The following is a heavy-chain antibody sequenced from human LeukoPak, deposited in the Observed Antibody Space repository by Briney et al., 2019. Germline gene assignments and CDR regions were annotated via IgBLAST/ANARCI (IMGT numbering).Heavy chain of an antibody. D-gene: IGHD6-19*01. CDR2: IIPILGIA. J-gene: IGHJ4*02. CDR1: GGTFSSYA. CDR3: ARDLEAYSGWPRGDY. V-gene: IGHV1-69*04. Sequence: SVKVSCKASGGTFSSYAISWVRQAPGQGLEWMGRIIPILGIANYAQKFQGRVTITADKSTSTAYMELSSLRSEDTAVYYCARDLEAYSGWPRGDYWGQGTLVTVSS.